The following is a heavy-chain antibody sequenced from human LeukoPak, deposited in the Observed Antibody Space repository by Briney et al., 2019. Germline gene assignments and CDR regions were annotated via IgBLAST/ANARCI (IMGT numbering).Heavy chain of an antibody. CDR1: GFTFSDYY. J-gene: IGHJ4*02. V-gene: IGHV3-11*04. D-gene: IGHD1-26*01. Sequence: TGGSLRLSCAASGFTFSDYYMSWIRQAPGKGLEWVSYISSSGSTIYYADSVKGRFTISRDNAKNSLYLQMNSLRAEDTAVYYCARESPVGAAGIDYWGEGALVTVSS. CDR3: ARESPVGAAGIDY. CDR2: ISSSGSTI.